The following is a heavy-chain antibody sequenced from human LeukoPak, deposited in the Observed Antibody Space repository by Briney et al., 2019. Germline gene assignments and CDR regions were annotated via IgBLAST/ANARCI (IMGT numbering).Heavy chain of an antibody. J-gene: IGHJ6*03. CDR1: GGSFSGYY. CDR3: ASSNSPIGGGYYMDV. V-gene: IGHV4-34*01. D-gene: IGHD2/OR15-2a*01. Sequence: SETLSLTCAVYGGSFSGYYWSWIRQPPGKGLEWIGEINHSGSTNYNPSLKSRVTISVDTSKNQFSLKLSSVPAADTAVYYCASSNSPIGGGYYMDVWGKGTTVTVSS. CDR2: INHSGST.